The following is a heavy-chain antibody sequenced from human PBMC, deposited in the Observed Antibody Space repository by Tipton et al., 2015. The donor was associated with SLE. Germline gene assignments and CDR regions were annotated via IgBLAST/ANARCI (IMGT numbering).Heavy chain of an antibody. CDR1: GLTFSRYW. J-gene: IGHJ4*02. CDR2: VNGDGSTT. Sequence: SLRLSCAASGLTFSRYWMHWVRQAPGKGLVWVSRVNGDGSTTSHADSVKGRFTISRDNAKNSLYLQMNSLRAEDTAVYYCARESYCGGDCPLYYFDYWGQGTLVTVSS. CDR3: ARESYCGGDCPLYYFDY. D-gene: IGHD2-21*01. V-gene: IGHV3-74*01.